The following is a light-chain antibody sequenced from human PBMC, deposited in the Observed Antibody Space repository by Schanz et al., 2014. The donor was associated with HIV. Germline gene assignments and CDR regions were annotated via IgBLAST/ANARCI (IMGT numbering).Light chain of an antibody. CDR2: SNN. CDR1: SSNIGTNT. J-gene: IGLJ1*01. Sequence: QSVLTQPLSASGTPGQRVNMSCSGSSSNIGTNTVNWYQQLPGTAPKLLIYSNNRRPSGVPDRFSGSKSGTSASLAISGLRSEDEADYYCTAWDDSLSGYVFGTGTKLTVL. V-gene: IGLV1-44*01. CDR3: TAWDDSLSGYV.